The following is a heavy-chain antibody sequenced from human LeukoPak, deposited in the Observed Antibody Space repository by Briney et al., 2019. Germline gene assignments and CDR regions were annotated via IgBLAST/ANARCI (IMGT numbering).Heavy chain of an antibody. CDR2: ISYDGSNK. CDR3: ARGPRYCSSTSCYRAGDYDMDV. CDR1: GFTFSSYA. Sequence: GGSLRLSCAASGFTFSSYAMHWVRQAPGKGLEWVAVISYDGSNKYYADSVKGRFTISRDNSKNTLYLQMNSLRAEDTAVYYCARGPRYCSSTSCYRAGDYDMDVWGKGTTVTVSS. D-gene: IGHD2-2*01. J-gene: IGHJ6*03. V-gene: IGHV3-30-3*01.